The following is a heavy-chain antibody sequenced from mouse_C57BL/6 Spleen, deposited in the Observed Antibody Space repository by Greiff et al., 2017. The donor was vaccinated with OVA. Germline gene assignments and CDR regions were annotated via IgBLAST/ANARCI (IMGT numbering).Heavy chain of an antibody. CDR3: ARYYYSNYVDV. D-gene: IGHD2-5*01. CDR1: GFTFTDYY. Sequence: EVKVVESGGGLVQPGGSLSLSCAASGFTFTDYYMSWVRQPPGKALEWLGFIRNKANGYTTEYSASVKGRFTISRDNSQSILYLQMNALRAEDSATYYCARYYYSNYVDVWGTGTTVTVSS. V-gene: IGHV7-3*01. CDR2: IRNKANGYTT. J-gene: IGHJ1*03.